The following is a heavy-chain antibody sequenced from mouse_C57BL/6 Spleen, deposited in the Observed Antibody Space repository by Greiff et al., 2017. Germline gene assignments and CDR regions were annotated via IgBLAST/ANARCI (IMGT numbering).Heavy chain of an antibody. CDR2: IWRGGST. D-gene: IGHD1-1*01. V-gene: IGHV2-2*01. Sequence: VQLQQSGPGLVQPSQSLSFTCTVSGFSLTSYGVHWVRQSPGKGLEWLGVIWRGGSTAYNAAFISRLSISKGNSKSQVFFKMNSLQADDTAIYYCARTSSYWYFDVWGTGTTVTVSS. CDR3: ARTSSYWYFDV. CDR1: GFSLTSYG. J-gene: IGHJ1*03.